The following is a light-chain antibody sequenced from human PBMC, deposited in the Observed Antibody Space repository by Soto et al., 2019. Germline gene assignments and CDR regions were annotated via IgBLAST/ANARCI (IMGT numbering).Light chain of an antibody. CDR1: SSDIGGYKY. Sequence: QSALTQPASVSGSPGQSITISCTGTSSDIGGYKYVSWYQQHPGIAPKLLIYDVSNRPSGVSNRFSGSKSGNTASLTISGLQAEEEADYYCCSYTRRSTRVFGGGTKLTVL. CDR3: CSYTRRSTRV. V-gene: IGLV2-14*01. CDR2: DVS. J-gene: IGLJ2*01.